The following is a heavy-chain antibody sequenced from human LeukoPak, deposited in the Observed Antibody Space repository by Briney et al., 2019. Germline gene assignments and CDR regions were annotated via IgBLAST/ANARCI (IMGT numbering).Heavy chain of an antibody. CDR2: ISAYNGNT. CDR3: ATLFGSGWRYYFDY. D-gene: IGHD6-19*01. Sequence: ASVKVSCKASGYTFTGYYMHWVRQAPGQGLEWMGWISAYNGNTNYAQKLQGRVTMTTDTSTSTAYMELRSLRSDDTAVYYCATLFGSGWRYYFDYWGQGTLVTVSS. V-gene: IGHV1-18*04. J-gene: IGHJ4*02. CDR1: GYTFTGYY.